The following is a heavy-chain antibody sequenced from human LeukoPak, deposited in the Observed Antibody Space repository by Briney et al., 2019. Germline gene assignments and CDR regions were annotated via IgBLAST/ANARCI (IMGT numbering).Heavy chain of an antibody. J-gene: IGHJ6*03. V-gene: IGHV3-21*01. CDR3: ARVVLGSSWYWFYYYYMDV. Sequence: GGSLRLSCAASGFTFSSYSMNWVRQAPGKGLEWVSSISSSSSYIYYADSVKGRFTISRDNAKNSLYLQMNSLRAEDTAVYYCARVVLGSSWYWFYYYYMDVWGKGTTVTVSS. CDR2: ISSSSSYI. D-gene: IGHD6-13*01. CDR1: GFTFSSYS.